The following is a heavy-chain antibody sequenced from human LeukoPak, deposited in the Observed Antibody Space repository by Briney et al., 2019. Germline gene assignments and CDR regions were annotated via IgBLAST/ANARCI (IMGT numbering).Heavy chain of an antibody. CDR1: GGSISSYY. Sequence: SETLSLTCTVSGGSISSYYWSWIRQPPGKGLEWIGYIYYSGSTNYNPSLKSRVTISVDTSKNQFSLKLSSVTAADTAVYYCARPGGSYSYGSEYWYFDLWGRGTLVTVSS. D-gene: IGHD5-18*01. CDR3: ARPGGSYSYGSEYWYFDL. J-gene: IGHJ2*01. V-gene: IGHV4-59*08. CDR2: IYYSGST.